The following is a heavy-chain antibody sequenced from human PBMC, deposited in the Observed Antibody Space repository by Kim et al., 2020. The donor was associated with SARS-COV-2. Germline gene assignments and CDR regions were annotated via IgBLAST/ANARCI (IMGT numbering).Heavy chain of an antibody. V-gene: IGHV3-53*01. CDR2: T. J-gene: IGHJ3*02. D-gene: IGHD2-8*01. Sequence: TYYADSVKGRFTISRDNSKNTLYLQMNSLRAEDTAVYYCARGSVFYAFDIWGQGTMVTVSS. CDR3: ARGSVFYAFDI.